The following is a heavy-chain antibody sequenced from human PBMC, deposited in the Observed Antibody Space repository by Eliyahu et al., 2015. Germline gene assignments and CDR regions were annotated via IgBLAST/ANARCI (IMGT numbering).Heavy chain of an antibody. CDR1: GLXLSTSXGG. V-gene: IGHV2-5*02. Sequence: QITLKESGPTLVKPTQTLTLTCTFPGLXLSTSXGGVNWIRQPPGKALEXLGLIYWDDTFTYSPSLRSRLTITKDTSKNQVVLTMTNMDPVDTATYYCAHSSGWTTDYWGPGILVTVSS. J-gene: IGHJ4*02. CDR3: AHSSGWTTDY. CDR2: IYWDDTF. D-gene: IGHD6-19*01.